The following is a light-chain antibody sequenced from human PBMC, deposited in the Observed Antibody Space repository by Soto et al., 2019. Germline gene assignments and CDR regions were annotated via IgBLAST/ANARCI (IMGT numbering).Light chain of an antibody. CDR1: QSVSSY. CDR2: DAS. CDR3: QQRSSSPVT. V-gene: IGKV3-11*01. Sequence: EIVLTQSPATLSLSPGERATISCRASQSVSSYLAWYQQKPGQAPRLLIFDASNRSTDIPARFSGSGSGTDFTLTISSLEPEDFAVYYCQQRSSSPVTFGQGTKVDIK. J-gene: IGKJ1*01.